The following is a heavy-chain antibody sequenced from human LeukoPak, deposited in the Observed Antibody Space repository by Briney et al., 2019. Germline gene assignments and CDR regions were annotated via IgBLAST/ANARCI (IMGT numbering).Heavy chain of an antibody. J-gene: IGHJ4*02. D-gene: IGHD5-18*01. CDR3: AANRYGYVTPFDY. Sequence: SETLSLTCTVSGGSISSNYWSWIRQPPGKGREWIGYIYYSGSTNYNPSLKSRVTISVDTSKNQFSLKLSSVTAADTAVYCCAANRYGYVTPFDYWGQGTLVTVSS. CDR2: IYYSGST. CDR1: GGSISSNY. V-gene: IGHV4-59*08.